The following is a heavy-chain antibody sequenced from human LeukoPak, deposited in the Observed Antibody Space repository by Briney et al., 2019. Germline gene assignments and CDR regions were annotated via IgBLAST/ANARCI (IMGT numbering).Heavy chain of an antibody. Sequence: SETLSLTCTVSGGSISSSYWSWIRQPAGKGLEWIGRIYASGSTDYNPSLKSRVTMSVDTSKNQFSLKLTSVAAADTAVYYCARAFPPGSGIFHYFDSWGQGTLVTVSS. D-gene: IGHD1-14*01. CDR1: GGSISSSY. J-gene: IGHJ4*02. V-gene: IGHV4-4*07. CDR3: ARAFPPGSGIFHYFDS. CDR2: IYASGST.